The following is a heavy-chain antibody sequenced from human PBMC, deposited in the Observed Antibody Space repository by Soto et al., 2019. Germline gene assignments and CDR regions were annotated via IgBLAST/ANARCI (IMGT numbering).Heavy chain of an antibody. CDR1: GFTFSSYA. D-gene: IGHD3-22*01. V-gene: IGHV3-23*01. J-gene: IGHJ4*02. CDR3: ANVFAGEYYYDSSGYLTNSYYFDY. CDR2: ISGSGGST. Sequence: EVQLLESGGGLVQPGGSLRLSCAASGFTFSSYAMSWVRQAPGKGLEWVSAISGSGGSTYYADSVKGRFTISRDNSKNTLYVQMNSLRAEDTAVYYCANVFAGEYYYDSSGYLTNSYYFDYWGQGTLVTVSS.